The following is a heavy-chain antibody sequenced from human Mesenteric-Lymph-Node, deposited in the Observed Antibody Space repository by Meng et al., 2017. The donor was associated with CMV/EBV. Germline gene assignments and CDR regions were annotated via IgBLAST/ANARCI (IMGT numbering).Heavy chain of an antibody. Sequence: GGSLRLSCTASGFTFSDHSMNWVRQAPGKGLEWVSSISSGSSYISYADSLKGRFTISRDNSKNTLYLQMNSLRAEDTAVYYCARAPERYFNYFDSWGQGTLVTVSS. D-gene: IGHD3-9*01. CDR3: ARAPERYFNYFDS. CDR1: GFTFSDHS. CDR2: ISSGSSYI. J-gene: IGHJ4*02. V-gene: IGHV3-21*01.